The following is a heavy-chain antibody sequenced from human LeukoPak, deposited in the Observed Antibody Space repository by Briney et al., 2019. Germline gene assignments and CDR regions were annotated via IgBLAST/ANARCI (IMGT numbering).Heavy chain of an antibody. Sequence: GGSLRLSCAASNFSVNNNYIDWVRQAPGKGLEWVSSLDNFGAKYYGDSVTGRFTVSRDLSKNTVYLQMSSLRADDTAVYYCAGGTYYGTGTRPGYLNYWGLGTLVIVSS. CDR2: LDNFGAK. V-gene: IGHV3-53*01. CDR3: AGGTYYGTGTRPGYLNY. D-gene: IGHD3-10*01. CDR1: NFSVNNNY. J-gene: IGHJ4*02.